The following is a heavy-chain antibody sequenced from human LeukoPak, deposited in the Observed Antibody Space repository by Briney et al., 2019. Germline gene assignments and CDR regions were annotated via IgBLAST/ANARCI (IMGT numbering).Heavy chain of an antibody. J-gene: IGHJ4*02. D-gene: IGHD1-26*01. CDR1: GFTFSSYE. CDR3: ARIGSYPYYFDY. V-gene: IGHV3-48*03. Sequence: PGGSLRLSCAASGFTFSSYEMNWVRQAPEKGLEWVSYISTTGNTIYYADSVKGRFTISRDNAKKSLYLQMNSLRAEDTAVYYCARIGSYPYYFDYWGQGALVTVSS. CDR2: ISTTGNTI.